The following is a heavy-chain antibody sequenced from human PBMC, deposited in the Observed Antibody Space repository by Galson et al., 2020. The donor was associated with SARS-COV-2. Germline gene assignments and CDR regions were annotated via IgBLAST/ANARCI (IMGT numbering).Heavy chain of an antibody. D-gene: IGHD6-13*01. J-gene: IGHJ4*02. V-gene: IGHV3-64D*09. CDR1: GFTFSDYA. CDR2: LSATGGTS. CDR3: LAFSSTRHNY. Sequence: GGSLRLSCSASGFTFSDYAMHWVRQAPGKGLQYVSALSATGGTSFYADSVTGRFTMSRDNSKNTFYLQMTGLRVEDTAFYYCLAFSSTRHNYWGQGTPVTVSS.